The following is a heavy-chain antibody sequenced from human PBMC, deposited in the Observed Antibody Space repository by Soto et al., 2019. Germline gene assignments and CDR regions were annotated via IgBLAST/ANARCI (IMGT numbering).Heavy chain of an antibody. J-gene: IGHJ4*02. CDR3: TRDLGQLRPSRDFDY. CDR1: GFTFGDYA. V-gene: IGHV3-49*04. CDR2: IRSKAYGGTT. D-gene: IGHD6-6*01. Sequence: PGGSLRLSCTASGFTFGDYAMSWVRQAPGKGLEWVGFIRSKAYGGTTEYAASVKGRFTISRDDSKSIAYLQMNSLKTEDTAVYYCTRDLGQLRPSRDFDYWGQGTLVTVSS.